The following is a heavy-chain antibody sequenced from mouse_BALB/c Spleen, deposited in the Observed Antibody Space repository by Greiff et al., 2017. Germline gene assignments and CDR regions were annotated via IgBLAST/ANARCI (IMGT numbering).Heavy chain of an antibody. D-gene: IGHD1-1*01. Sequence: EVKLMESGPSLVKPSQTLSLTCSVTGDSITSGYWNWIRKFPGNKLEYMGYISYSGSTYYNPSLKSRISITRDTSKNQYYLQLNSVTTEDTATYYCARYKYYGSSPFDYWGQGTTLTVSS. CDR3: ARYKYYGSSPFDY. J-gene: IGHJ2*01. V-gene: IGHV3-8*02. CDR1: GDSITSGY. CDR2: ISYSGST.